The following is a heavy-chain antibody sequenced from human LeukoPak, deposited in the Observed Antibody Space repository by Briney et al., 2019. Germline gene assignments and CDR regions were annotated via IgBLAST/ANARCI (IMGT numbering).Heavy chain of an antibody. CDR2: IIPIIGIT. D-gene: IGHD6-19*01. CDR1: GDTFSSYA. V-gene: IGHV1-69*04. CDR3: ARDSSSGWYSDY. J-gene: IGHJ4*02. Sequence: SVKVSCKASGDTFSSYAISWVRQASGQGLEWMGRIIPIIGITNYAQKFQGRVTITADKSTSTAYMVLSSLISDDTAVYYCARDSSSGWYSDYWGQGTLVTVSS.